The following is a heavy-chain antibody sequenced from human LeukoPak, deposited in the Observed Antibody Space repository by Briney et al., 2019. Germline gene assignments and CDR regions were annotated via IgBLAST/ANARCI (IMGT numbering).Heavy chain of an antibody. V-gene: IGHV3-7*03. J-gene: IGHJ3*02. CDR1: GRHFTTEW. CDR3: ARDLPDVLTGYSDNAFDI. D-gene: IGHD3-9*01. CDR2: VKQDGSDT. Sequence: GGSLRLSFTVSGRHFTTEWRTWVRQAPVKGREWVGNVKQDGSDTNYVDSVKGRFTISRDNAKRLVFLQMNSLRDEDTAVYYCARDLPDVLTGYSDNAFDIWGQGTMVTVSS.